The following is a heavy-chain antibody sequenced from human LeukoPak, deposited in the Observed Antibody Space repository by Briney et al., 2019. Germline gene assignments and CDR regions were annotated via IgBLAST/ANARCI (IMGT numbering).Heavy chain of an antibody. J-gene: IGHJ6*03. CDR3: ARGVGFVVVPAAIAYYYMDV. V-gene: IGHV4-34*01. CDR2: INHSGST. Sequence: SETLSLTCAVYGGSFSGYYWSWIRQPPGKGLEWIGEINHSGSTNYNPSLKSRVTISVDTSKNQFSLKLSSVTAADTAVYYCARGVGFVVVPAAIAYYYMDVWGKGTTATVSS. D-gene: IGHD2-2*02. CDR1: GGSFSGYY.